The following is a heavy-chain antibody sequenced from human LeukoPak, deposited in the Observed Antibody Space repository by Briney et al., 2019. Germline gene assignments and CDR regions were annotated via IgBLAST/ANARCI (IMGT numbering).Heavy chain of an antibody. CDR1: GFTFGDYA. Sequence: PGGSLRLSCAVSGFTFGDYAMHWVRQAPGKCLESVSLISGDGGTIYYADSLKGRFTISRDNSKNSLYLQMSSLRTEDTALYYCAKDMLPSNYYDAPIDYWGQGTLVTVSS. CDR2: ISGDGGTI. J-gene: IGHJ4*02. D-gene: IGHD3-16*01. CDR3: AKDMLPSNYYDAPIDY. V-gene: IGHV3-43*02.